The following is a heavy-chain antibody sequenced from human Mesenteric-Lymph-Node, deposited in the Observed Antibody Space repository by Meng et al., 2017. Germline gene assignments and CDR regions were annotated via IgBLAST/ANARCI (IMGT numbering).Heavy chain of an antibody. CDR2: ISHGGNS. V-gene: IGHV4-4*02. Sequence: QVQLQESGPGLVTPSGTLSLPCAVSGGSISSTNWWRWVRQPPGKGQDWIAEISHGGNSKYNPSLKSRVTISVDMSKNQVSLKLTSVTAADTAVYFCVRNFDSWGQGTLVTVSS. CDR3: VRNFDS. CDR1: GGSISSTNW. J-gene: IGHJ4*02.